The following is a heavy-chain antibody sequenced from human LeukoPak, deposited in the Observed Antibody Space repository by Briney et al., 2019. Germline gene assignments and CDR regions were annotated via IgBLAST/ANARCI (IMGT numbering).Heavy chain of an antibody. CDR2: IYYSGST. V-gene: IGHV4-39*07. J-gene: IGHJ4*02. CDR1: GGSISSSSYY. CDR3: ARDLAPEYYDILTGYSGGYDSIGLFDY. D-gene: IGHD3-9*01. Sequence: PSETLSLTCTVSGGSISSSSYYWGWIRQPPGKGLEWIGSIYYSGSTYYNPSLKSRVTISVDTSKNQFSLKLSSVTAADTAVYYCARDLAPEYYDILTGYSGGYDSIGLFDYWGQGTLVTVSS.